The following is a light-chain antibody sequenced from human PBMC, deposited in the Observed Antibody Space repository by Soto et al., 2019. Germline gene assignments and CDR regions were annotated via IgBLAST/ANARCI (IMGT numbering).Light chain of an antibody. CDR1: SSNIGSNY. V-gene: IGLV1-47*01. Sequence: QLVLTQPPSASGTPGQRVTISWSGSSSNIGSNYVYWYQQLPGTAPKLLIYRNNQRPSGVPDRFSGSKSGTSASLAISGLRSEDEADYYCAAWDDSLSGQVFGTGTKLTVL. CDR2: RNN. CDR3: AAWDDSLSGQV. J-gene: IGLJ1*01.